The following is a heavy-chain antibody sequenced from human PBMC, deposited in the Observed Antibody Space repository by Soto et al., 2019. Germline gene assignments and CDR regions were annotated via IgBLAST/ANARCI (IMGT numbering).Heavy chain of an antibody. CDR1: GYTFTSYG. CDR2: ISAYNGNT. CDR3: AGGQTYGEMDY. D-gene: IGHD4-17*01. Sequence: ASVKVSCKASGYTFTSYGISWVRQAPGQGLEWMGWISAYNGNTSYAQKLQGRVTMTTDTSTSTAYMELRGLRSDDTAVYYCAGGQTYGEMDYWGQGTLVTVSS. J-gene: IGHJ4*02. V-gene: IGHV1-18*01.